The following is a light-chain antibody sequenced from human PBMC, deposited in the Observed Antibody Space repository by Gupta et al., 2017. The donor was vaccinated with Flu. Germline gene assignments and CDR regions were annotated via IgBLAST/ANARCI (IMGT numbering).Light chain of an antibody. V-gene: IGLV3-1*01. Sequence: SYELIQPPSVSVSPGQTATINCSGDKLGEKYACWYQHKPGQSPVLVSSHDTKRPSGPPGRCAGNNSAKTDTINISGTQAFDEADDYCQAWDNHTAGVLGGGTKITVL. CDR2: HDT. J-gene: IGLJ1*01. CDR1: KLGEKY. CDR3: QAWDNHTAGV.